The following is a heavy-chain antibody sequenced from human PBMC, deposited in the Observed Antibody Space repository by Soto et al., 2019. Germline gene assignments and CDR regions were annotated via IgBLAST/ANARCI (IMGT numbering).Heavy chain of an antibody. CDR2: IRGSAGTP. CDR1: GFTFSNYA. CDR3: AKDRDYFDY. J-gene: IGHJ4*02. V-gene: IGHV3-23*01. Sequence: EVQLLESGGGLVQPGGSLRLSCAASGFTFSNYAMNWVRQAPGKGLEWVASIRGSAGTPYYADSVRGRFTISRDNSKNTLSLQMNSLRVEDTAVYYCAKDRDYFDYWGQGDLVTVSS.